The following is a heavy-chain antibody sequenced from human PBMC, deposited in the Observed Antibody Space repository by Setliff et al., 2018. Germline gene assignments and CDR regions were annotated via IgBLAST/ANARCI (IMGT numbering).Heavy chain of an antibody. D-gene: IGHD6-13*01. J-gene: IGHJ4*02. CDR2: IYSSGST. Sequence: SETLSLTCTVSGGSISSGDYYWSWIRQPPGKGLEWIGYIYSSGSTYYNPSLKSRVSISVDTSKNQFSLKLSSVTAADTAVYYCVRDSGNSGMIDYWGQGTPVTVSS. V-gene: IGHV4-30-4*08. CDR3: VRDSGNSGMIDY. CDR1: GGSISSGDYY.